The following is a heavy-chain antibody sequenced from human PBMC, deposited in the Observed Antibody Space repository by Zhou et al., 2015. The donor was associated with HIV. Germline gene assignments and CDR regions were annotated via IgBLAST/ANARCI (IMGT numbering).Heavy chain of an antibody. Sequence: QAQLVQSGAEVKKPGASVKVSCKASGYTFTNYDINWVRQATGQGLEWMGWMNPDSGNTGYAQKFKGRVTMTRNISINTAYMELSSLRSEDTAMYYCARDAVIAGAGMGDAFDIWAKGQWSPSLQ. CDR3: ARDAVIAGAGMGDAFDI. J-gene: IGHJ3*02. CDR2: MNPDSGNT. V-gene: IGHV1-8*01. D-gene: IGHD6-19*01. CDR1: GYTFTNYD.